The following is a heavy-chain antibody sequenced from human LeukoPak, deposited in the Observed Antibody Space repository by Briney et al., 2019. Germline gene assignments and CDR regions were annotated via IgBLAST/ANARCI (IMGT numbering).Heavy chain of an antibody. Sequence: PGGSLRLSCAASGFTFSGYSMNWVRQAPGKGPEWVSYISSDSGTIYYADSVKGRFTISRDNAKSSLYLQMTSLRDDDTAVYYCASSGSYRLDYWGQGTLVTVSS. CDR1: GFTFSGYS. V-gene: IGHV3-48*02. CDR2: ISSDSGTI. D-gene: IGHD1-26*01. J-gene: IGHJ4*02. CDR3: ASSGSYRLDY.